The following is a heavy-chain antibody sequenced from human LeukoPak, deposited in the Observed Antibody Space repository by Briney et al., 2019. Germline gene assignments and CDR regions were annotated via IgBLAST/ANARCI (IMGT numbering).Heavy chain of an antibody. V-gene: IGHV4-34*01. D-gene: IGHD2-2*01. CDR2: INHSGST. J-gene: IGHJ4*02. Sequence: SETLSLTCAVYGGSFSGYCWSWIRQPPGKGLEWIGEINHSGSTNYNPPLKSRVTISVDTSKNQFSLKLSSVTAADTAVYYCARVHCSSTSCPRGRDYWGQGTLVTVSS. CDR3: ARVHCSSTSCPRGRDY. CDR1: GGSFSGYC.